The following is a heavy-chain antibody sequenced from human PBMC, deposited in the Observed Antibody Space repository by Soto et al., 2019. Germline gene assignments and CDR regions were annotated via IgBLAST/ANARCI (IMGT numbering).Heavy chain of an antibody. Sequence: PGGSLRLSCTASGFTFGDYDMTWVRQAPGKGLEWVGFIRNKAYGDRRDYAASVKGRFTISRDDSKTIAYLQMNSLKTEDTAVYYCTRALGYGLIDYWXQGTLVTVSS. CDR2: IRNKAYGDRR. CDR1: GFTFGDYD. CDR3: TRALGYGLIDY. V-gene: IGHV3-49*04. J-gene: IGHJ4*02. D-gene: IGHD5-12*01.